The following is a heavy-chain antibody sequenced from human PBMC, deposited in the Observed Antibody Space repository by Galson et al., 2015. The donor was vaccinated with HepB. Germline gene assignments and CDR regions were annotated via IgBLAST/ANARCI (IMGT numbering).Heavy chain of an antibody. CDR2: IHPGDSDV. Sequence: QSGAEVKKPGESLKISCQGSGFSFTSFWIGWVRQMPGKGLEWMGIIHPGDSDVRYNPSLQGHVTISADKSISTAYLQWSSLKASDTAMYYCARRRDYGGRDVFDIWGQGTMVTVSS. V-gene: IGHV5-51*03. CDR3: ARRRDYGGRDVFDI. J-gene: IGHJ3*02. CDR1: GFSFTSFW. D-gene: IGHD4-23*01.